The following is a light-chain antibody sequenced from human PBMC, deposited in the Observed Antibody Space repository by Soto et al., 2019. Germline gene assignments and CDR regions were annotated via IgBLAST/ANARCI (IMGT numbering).Light chain of an antibody. V-gene: IGKV3-15*01. CDR3: QQYNNWPLT. J-gene: IGKJ4*01. CDR2: GIS. CDR1: QLFSSN. Sequence: EIVLTQSPATLSVSPGESVTLSCRASQLFSSNLAWYQRRPGQAPRLLIYGISTRATDIPARFSGSGSGTEFTLTISSLQSEDFAVYYCQQYNNWPLTFGGGTKVDIK.